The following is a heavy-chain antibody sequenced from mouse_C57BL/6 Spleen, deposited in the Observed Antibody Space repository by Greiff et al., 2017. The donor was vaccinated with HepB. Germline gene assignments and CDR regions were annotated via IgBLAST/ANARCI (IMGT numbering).Heavy chain of an antibody. CDR3: ARDGDSFYYAMDY. V-gene: IGHV7-1*01. CDR2: SRNKANDYTT. CDR1: GFTFSDFY. J-gene: IGHJ4*01. Sequence: EVMLVESGGGLVQSGRSLRLSCATSGFTFSDFYMEWVRQAPGKGLEWIAASRNKANDYTTEYSASVKVRFIVSRDTSQSILYLQMNALRAEDTAIYYCARDGDSFYYAMDYWGQGTSVTVSS.